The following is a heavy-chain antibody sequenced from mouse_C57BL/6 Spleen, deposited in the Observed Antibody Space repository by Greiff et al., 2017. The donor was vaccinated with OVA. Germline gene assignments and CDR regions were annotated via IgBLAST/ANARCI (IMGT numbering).Heavy chain of an antibody. D-gene: IGHD3-3*01. CDR1: GYTFTDYY. J-gene: IGHJ3*01. V-gene: IGHV1-76*01. CDR2: IYPGSGNT. Sequence: QVQLQQSGAELVRPGASVKLSCKASGYTFTDYYINWVKQRPGQGLEWIARIYPGSGNTYYNEKFKGKATLTAEKSSSTAYMQLSSLTSEDSAVYCCASCGDGAWFAYWGQGTLVTVSA. CDR3: ASCGDGAWFAY.